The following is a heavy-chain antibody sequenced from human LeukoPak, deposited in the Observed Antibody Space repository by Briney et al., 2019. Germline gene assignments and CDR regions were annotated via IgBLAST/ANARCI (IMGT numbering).Heavy chain of an antibody. V-gene: IGHV1-2*04. Sequence: ASVKVSCKASGYTFTGYYMHWVRQAPGQGLEWMGWINPNSGGTNYAQKFQGWVTMTRDTSISTAYMELSRLRSDDTAVYYCARAADGYSSSWNIDYWGQGTLVTVSS. CDR3: ARAADGYSSSWNIDY. D-gene: IGHD6-13*01. CDR1: GYTFTGYY. CDR2: INPNSGGT. J-gene: IGHJ4*02.